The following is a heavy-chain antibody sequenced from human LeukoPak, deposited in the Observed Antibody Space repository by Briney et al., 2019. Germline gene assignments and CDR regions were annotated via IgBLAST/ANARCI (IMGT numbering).Heavy chain of an antibody. V-gene: IGHV3-21*01. CDR3: ARDPHDYGDHEGDY. J-gene: IGHJ4*02. D-gene: IGHD4-17*01. Sequence: GGSLRLSCAASGFTFSSYSMNWVRQAPGKGLEWVSSISSSSSYIYYADSVKGRFTISRDNAKNSLYLQMNSLRAEDTAVYYCARDPHDYGDHEGDYWGQGTLVTVSS. CDR1: GFTFSSYS. CDR2: ISSSSSYI.